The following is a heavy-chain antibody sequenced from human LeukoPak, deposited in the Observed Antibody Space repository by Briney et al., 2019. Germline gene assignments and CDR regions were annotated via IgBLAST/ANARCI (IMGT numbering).Heavy chain of an antibody. Sequence: SETLSLTCTVSGGSISSSSYYWGWIRQPPGQGLEWIGSIYYSGSTYYNPSLKSRVTISVDTSKNQFSLKLSSVTAADTAVYYCARGYYFDYWGQGTLVTVSS. CDR2: IYYSGST. J-gene: IGHJ4*02. V-gene: IGHV4-39*07. CDR1: GGSISSSSYY. CDR3: ARGYYFDY.